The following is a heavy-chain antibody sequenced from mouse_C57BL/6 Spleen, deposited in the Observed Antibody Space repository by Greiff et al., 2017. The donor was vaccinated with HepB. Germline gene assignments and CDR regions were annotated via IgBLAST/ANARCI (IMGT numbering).Heavy chain of an antibody. Sequence: EVQLQQSGPELVKPGASVKISCKASGYSFTGYYMHWVKQSHGNILDWIGYIYPYNGVSSYNQKFKGKATLTVDKSSSTAYMELRSLTSDDSAVYYCARRGIYYECDEESCAMDYWGHGTSVTVSA. D-gene: IGHD2-4*01. CDR2: IYPYNGVS. CDR3: ARRGIYYECDEESCAMDY. V-gene: IGHV1-31*01. CDR1: GYSFTGYY. J-gene: IGHJ4*01.